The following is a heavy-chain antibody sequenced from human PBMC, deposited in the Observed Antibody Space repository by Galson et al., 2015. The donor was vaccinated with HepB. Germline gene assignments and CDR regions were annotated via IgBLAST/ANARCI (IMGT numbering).Heavy chain of an antibody. CDR2: IKSKASDYAT. D-gene: IGHD6-13*01. J-gene: IGHJ4*02. CDR3: LRLGDLSGYSSS. CDR1: GFTFSGPA. Sequence: SLRLSCAASGFTFSGPAIPWVRQASGKGPEWVARIKSKASDYATAYAASLKGRFTISRDDSKNTAYLHMNSLKTEDTAVYYCLRLGDLSGYSSSWGQGTLVTVSS. V-gene: IGHV3-73*01.